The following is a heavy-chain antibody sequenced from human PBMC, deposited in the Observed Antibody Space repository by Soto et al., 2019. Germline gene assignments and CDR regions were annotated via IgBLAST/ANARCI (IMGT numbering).Heavy chain of an antibody. CDR2: TYYRSKWYN. V-gene: IGHV6-1*01. CDR1: GDSVSSNSAA. J-gene: IGHJ2*01. CDR3: ARAAPIRVAARPGWYFDL. Sequence: PSQTLSLTCAISGDSVSSNSAAWNWIRQSPSRGLEWLGRTYYRSKWYNDYAVSVKSRITINPDTSKNQFSLQLNSVTPEDTAVYYCARAAPIRVAARPGWYFDLWARGTLVTVSS. D-gene: IGHD6-6*01.